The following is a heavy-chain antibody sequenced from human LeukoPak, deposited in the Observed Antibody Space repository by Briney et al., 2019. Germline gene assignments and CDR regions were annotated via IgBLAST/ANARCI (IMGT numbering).Heavy chain of an antibody. Sequence: ASVKVSCKASGYTFTSYGISWVRQAPGQGLEWMGWISAYNGNTNYAQKLQGRVTMTTDTSTSTAYMELRSLRSDDTAVYYCANIVVVSAEGSNWFDPWGQGTLVTVSS. CDR1: GYTFTSYG. V-gene: IGHV1-18*01. CDR2: ISAYNGNT. J-gene: IGHJ5*02. D-gene: IGHD2-2*01. CDR3: ANIVVVSAEGSNWFDP.